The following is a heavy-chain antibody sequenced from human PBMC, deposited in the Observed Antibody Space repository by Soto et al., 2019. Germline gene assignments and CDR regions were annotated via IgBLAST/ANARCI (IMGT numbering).Heavy chain of an antibody. CDR1: GGTFSSYA. D-gene: IGHD5-12*01. CDR3: ARVISGYDYYYYGMDG. V-gene: IGHV1-69*01. CDR2: IIPIFGTA. J-gene: IGHJ6*02. Sequence: QVQLVQSGAEVKKPGSSVKVSCKASGGTFSSYAISWVRQAPGQGLGWMGGIIPIFGTANYAQKFQGRVTITADESTSTAYMELSSLRSEDTAVYYCARVISGYDYYYYGMDGWGQGTTVTVSS.